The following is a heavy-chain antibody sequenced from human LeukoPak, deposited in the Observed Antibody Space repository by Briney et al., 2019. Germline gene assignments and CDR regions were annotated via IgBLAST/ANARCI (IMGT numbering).Heavy chain of an antibody. Sequence: GRSLRLSCAASGFTFSSYAMHWVRQAPGKGLEWVALTSYDGSINDYADSVKGRFTISRDNSKNTLYLQMNSLRADDTAMYYCARGSYSSSWKTFDYWGQGALVTVSS. CDR1: GFTFSSYA. J-gene: IGHJ4*02. CDR3: ARGSYSSSWKTFDY. V-gene: IGHV3-30*04. CDR2: TSYDGSIN. D-gene: IGHD6-13*01.